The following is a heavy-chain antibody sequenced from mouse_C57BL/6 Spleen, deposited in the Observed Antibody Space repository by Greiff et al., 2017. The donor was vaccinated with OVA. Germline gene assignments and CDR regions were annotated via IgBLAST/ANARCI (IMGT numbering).Heavy chain of an antibody. V-gene: IGHV1-42*01. CDR2: INPSTGGT. J-gene: IGHJ1*03. Sequence: VQLKQSGPELVKPGASVKISCKASGYSFTGYYMHWVKQSPEKSLEWIGEINPSTGGTTYNQKFKAKATLTVDKSSSTAYMQLKSLTSEDSAVYYCASAYYSNFYWYFDVWGTGTTVTVSS. CDR1: GYSFTGYY. CDR3: ASAYYSNFYWYFDV. D-gene: IGHD2-5*01.